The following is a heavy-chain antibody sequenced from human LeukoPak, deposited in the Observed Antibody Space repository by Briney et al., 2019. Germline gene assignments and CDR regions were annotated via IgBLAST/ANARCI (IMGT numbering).Heavy chain of an antibody. D-gene: IGHD2-8*01. CDR3: ARGLMFRYGMDV. CDR1: GFTFSSYW. CDR2: IKSDGSST. J-gene: IGHJ6*02. V-gene: IGHV3-74*01. Sequence: GGSLRLSCAASGFTFSSYWTHWVRQAPGKGLVWVSRIKSDGSSTNYADSVKGRFTISRDNAKSTLFLQMTSLRVEDTAVYYCARGLMFRYGMDVWGQGTTVTVSS.